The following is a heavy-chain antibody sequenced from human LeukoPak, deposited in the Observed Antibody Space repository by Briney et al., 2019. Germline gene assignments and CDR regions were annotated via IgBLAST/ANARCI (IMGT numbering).Heavy chain of an antibody. D-gene: IGHD2-8*01. CDR1: GASISISIYY. J-gene: IGHJ4*02. CDR2: IYYSGST. Sequence: SETLSLTCTVSGASISISIYYWGWIRQPPGKGLEWIGSIYYSGSTYYNPSLKSRVTISVDTSKNQFSPKLSSVTAADTAVYYCARQERYCSNGVCLKHFDYWGQGTLVTVSS. V-gene: IGHV4-39*01. CDR3: ARQERYCSNGVCLKHFDY.